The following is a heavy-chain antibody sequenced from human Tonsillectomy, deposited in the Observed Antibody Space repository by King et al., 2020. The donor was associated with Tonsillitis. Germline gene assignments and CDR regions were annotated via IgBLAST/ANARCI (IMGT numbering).Heavy chain of an antibody. CDR1: GFTFSSHA. J-gene: IGHJ2*01. CDR3: AKDREDSSGWYKGL. D-gene: IGHD6-19*01. CDR2: SSGSGGNT. Sequence: VQLVESGGGLVQPGGSLRLSCAASGFTFSSHAMSWVRQAPGKGLEWFSGSSGSGGNTYYADSVKGRFTISRDNSKNTLYLQMNSLRAEDTAVYYCAKDREDSSGWYKGLWGRGTLVIVSS. V-gene: IGHV3-23*04.